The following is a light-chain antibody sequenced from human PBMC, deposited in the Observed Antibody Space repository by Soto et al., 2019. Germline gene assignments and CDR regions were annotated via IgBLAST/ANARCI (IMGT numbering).Light chain of an antibody. Sequence: DVVMTQSPLSLPVTPVQPASISCRSSQSLVYSDGNAYFNWFHQRPGQSPRRLIYKASKRASGGPHRFCGGGSVSDFTQQNNRVEAGDVGLYYCMQATHWPPSFGRGTRVEIK. J-gene: IGKJ1*01. CDR1: QSLVYSDGNAY. CDR3: MQATHWPPS. V-gene: IGKV2-30*01. CDR2: KAS.